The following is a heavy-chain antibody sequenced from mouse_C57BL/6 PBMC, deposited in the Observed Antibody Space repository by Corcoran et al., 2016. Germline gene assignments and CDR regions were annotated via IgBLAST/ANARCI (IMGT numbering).Heavy chain of an antibody. Sequence: EVQLQQSGPELVKPGASVKISCKASGYTFTDYYMNWVKQSHGKSLEWIGDINPNNGGTSYNQKFKGKATLTVDKSSSTAYMELRSLTSEDSAVYYCARRGEVIYYGYDDAMDYWGQGTSVTVSS. J-gene: IGHJ4*01. D-gene: IGHD2-2*01. V-gene: IGHV1-26*01. CDR2: INPNNGGT. CDR3: ARRGEVIYYGYDDAMDY. CDR1: GYTFTDYY.